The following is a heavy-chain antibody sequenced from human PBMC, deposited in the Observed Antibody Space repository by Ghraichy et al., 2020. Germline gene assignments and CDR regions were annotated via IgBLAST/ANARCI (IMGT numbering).Heavy chain of an antibody. CDR1: GESFSDYY. CDR3: AREGITLVRGRKYFYTMDV. CDR2: INHSENT. Sequence: SETLSLTCAVYGESFSDYYWSWIRQSPGKGLEWIGEINHSENTNYISSLKSRVTISVDTSRNQFSLELRSVTAADTAVYYCAREGITLVRGRKYFYTMDVWGQGTTVTVSS. V-gene: IGHV4-34*01. D-gene: IGHD3-10*01. J-gene: IGHJ6*02.